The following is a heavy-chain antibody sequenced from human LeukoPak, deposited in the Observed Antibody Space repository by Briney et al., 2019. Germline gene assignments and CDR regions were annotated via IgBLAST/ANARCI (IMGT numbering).Heavy chain of an antibody. CDR3: AGENYDSSGVEAFDI. D-gene: IGHD3-22*01. Sequence: SETLSLTCAVYGGSFSGYYWSWIRQPPGKGLEWIGEINHSGSTNYNPSLKSRVTISVDTSKNQFSRKLSSVTAADTAVYYCAGENYDSSGVEAFDIWGQGTMVTVSS. CDR2: INHSGST. V-gene: IGHV4-34*01. J-gene: IGHJ3*02. CDR1: GGSFSGYY.